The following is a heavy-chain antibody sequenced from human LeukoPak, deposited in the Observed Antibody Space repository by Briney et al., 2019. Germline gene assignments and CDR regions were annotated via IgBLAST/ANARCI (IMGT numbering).Heavy chain of an antibody. CDR1: GDFINNYY. CDR2: IYYNATT. CDR3: ARQGYYDTRGHYYMDV. V-gene: IGHV4-59*08. J-gene: IGHJ6*03. D-gene: IGHD3-22*01. Sequence: SETLSLTCTVSGDFINNYYWRWVRQPPGKWLGWVGFIYYNATTNYKPSPKSRVTISLDTSKSQFSLKLSSVTAADTAIYSCARQGYYDTRGHYYMDVWNKGTTVTVS.